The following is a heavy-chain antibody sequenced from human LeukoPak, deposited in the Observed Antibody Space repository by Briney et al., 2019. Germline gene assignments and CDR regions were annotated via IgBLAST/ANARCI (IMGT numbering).Heavy chain of an antibody. Sequence: SQTLSLTCTVSGGSISSGDYYWSWIRQPPGKGLEWIGYIYYSGSTYYNPSLKSRVTISVDTSKNQFSLKLSSVTAADTAVYYCARDRVVTMVRGVIPRRYYGMDVWGKGTTATVSS. V-gene: IGHV4-30-4*01. CDR2: IYYSGST. CDR1: GGSISSGDYY. D-gene: IGHD3-10*01. CDR3: ARDRVVTMVRGVIPRRYYGMDV. J-gene: IGHJ6*04.